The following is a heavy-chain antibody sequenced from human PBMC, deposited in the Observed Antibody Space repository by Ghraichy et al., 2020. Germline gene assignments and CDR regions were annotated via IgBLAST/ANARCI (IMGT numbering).Heavy chain of an antibody. Sequence: GGSLRLSCAASGFTFSSYSMNWVRQAPGKGLEWVSYISSSSSTIYYADSVKGRFTISRDNAKNSLYLQMNSLRAEDTAVYYCARDHQFIAAAGTVYYGMDVWGQGTTVTVSS. J-gene: IGHJ6*02. CDR2: ISSSSSTI. CDR1: GFTFSSYS. CDR3: ARDHQFIAAAGTVYYGMDV. D-gene: IGHD6-13*01. V-gene: IGHV3-48*01.